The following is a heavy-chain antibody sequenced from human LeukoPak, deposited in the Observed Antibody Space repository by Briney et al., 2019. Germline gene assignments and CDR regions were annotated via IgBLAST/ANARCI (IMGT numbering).Heavy chain of an antibody. J-gene: IGHJ4*02. D-gene: IGHD3-22*01. V-gene: IGHV3-64*01. CDR1: GFTFSNHA. Sequence: PGGSLRLSCAASGFTFSNHAMHWVRQAPGKALEYVAVINSNGANTFHAKSLNDRFTISRDNSKNILYLQMGSLRAEDVAVYYCARGEEFYDSSGYRRLDSWGQGTLVVVSS. CDR3: ARGEEFYDSSGYRRLDS. CDR2: INSNGANT.